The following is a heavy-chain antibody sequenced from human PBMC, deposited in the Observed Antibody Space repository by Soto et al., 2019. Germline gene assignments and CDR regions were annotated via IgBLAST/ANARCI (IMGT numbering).Heavy chain of an antibody. J-gene: IGHJ5*02. CDR2: IRSKAYGGTT. Sequence: PGGSLRLSCAASGFTFSNAWMNWVRQAPGKGLEWVGFIRSKAYGGTTEYAASVKGRFTISRDDSKSIAYLQMNSLKTEDTAVYYCTREPSTVPRTWGQGTLVTVSS. CDR3: TREPSTVPRT. CDR1: GFTFSNAW. D-gene: IGHD4-17*01. V-gene: IGHV3-49*04.